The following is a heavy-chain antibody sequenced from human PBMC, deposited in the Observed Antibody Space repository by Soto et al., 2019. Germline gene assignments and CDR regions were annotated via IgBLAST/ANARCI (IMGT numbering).Heavy chain of an antibody. V-gene: IGHV4-59*01. CDR3: ARGSGWMGY. Sequence: ASETLSLTCTVSGGSISSYYWTWIRQPPGKGLEWMGYIYYSGSTNYNPSRNSRCTISVHTSKNQFSLKMSSVTAADTAVYYGARGSGWMGYWGQGTLVTVSS. D-gene: IGHD6-19*01. CDR1: GGSISSYY. J-gene: IGHJ4*02. CDR2: IYYSGST.